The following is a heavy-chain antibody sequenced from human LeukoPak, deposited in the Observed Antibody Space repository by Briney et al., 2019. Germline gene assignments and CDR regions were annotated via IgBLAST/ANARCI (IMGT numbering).Heavy chain of an antibody. V-gene: IGHV4-4*09. CDR1: GGSISSCY. J-gene: IGHJ4*02. CDR3: ARLISGSYGYYFDY. D-gene: IGHD1-26*01. CDR2: IYTSGST. Sequence: SETLSLTCTVSGGSISSCYWSWIRQPPGKGLEWIGYIYTSGSTNYNPSLKSRVTISVDTSKNQFSLKLSPVTAADTAVYYCARLISGSYGYYFDYWGQGTLVTVSS.